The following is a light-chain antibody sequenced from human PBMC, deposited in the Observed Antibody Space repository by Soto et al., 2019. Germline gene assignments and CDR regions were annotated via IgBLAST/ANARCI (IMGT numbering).Light chain of an antibody. CDR1: QSVSSY. J-gene: IGKJ5*01. CDR3: QQYSNWPIT. V-gene: IGKV3-11*01. Sequence: EIVLTQSPATLSLSPGERATLSCRASQSVSSYLAWYQQKPGQAPRLLIYDASNRATGIPARFSGSGSGTDFTLTFSSLEPEDFAVYYCQQYSNWPITFGQGTRLENK. CDR2: DAS.